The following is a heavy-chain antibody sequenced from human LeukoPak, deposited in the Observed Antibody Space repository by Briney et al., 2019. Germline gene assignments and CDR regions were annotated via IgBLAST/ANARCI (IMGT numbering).Heavy chain of an antibody. CDR2: IWGGGDST. CDR1: GLTFRSYA. V-gene: IGHV3-23*01. Sequence: GGSLRLPCAASGLTFRSYAMTWVRQAPGKGLEWVSGIWGGGDSTYYADSVKGRFTISRDNSENTLFLQMNSLRAEDTAVYYCAKAPLPHCSSGVCYNDYWGQGTLVTVSS. J-gene: IGHJ4*02. CDR3: AKAPLPHCSSGVCYNDY. D-gene: IGHD2-8*01.